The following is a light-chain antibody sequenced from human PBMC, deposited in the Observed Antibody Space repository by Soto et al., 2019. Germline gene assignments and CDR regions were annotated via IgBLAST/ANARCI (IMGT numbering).Light chain of an antibody. J-gene: IGKJ1*01. Sequence: DIVMTQSPDSLAVSLGERATINCKSGQGVFYSSNNKNYLAWYQQKPGQPPKLLIYWASTRESGVPDRFSGSGSGTDFTLTISSLQAEDVAVYYCQQYYSTPLTFGQGTKVDIK. CDR1: QGVFYSSNNKNY. V-gene: IGKV4-1*01. CDR2: WAS. CDR3: QQYYSTPLT.